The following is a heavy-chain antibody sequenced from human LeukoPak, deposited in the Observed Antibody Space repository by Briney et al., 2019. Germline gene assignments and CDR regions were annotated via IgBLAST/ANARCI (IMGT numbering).Heavy chain of an antibody. D-gene: IGHD3-3*01. J-gene: IGHJ6*03. CDR2: ISSSSSYI. CDR3: ARDSLDDFWSGLTYYYYYMDV. CDR1: GFTFSSYS. V-gene: IGHV3-21*01. Sequence: GGSLRLSCAASGFTFSSYSMNWVRQAPGKGLEWVSSISSSSSYIYYADSVKGRFTISRDNAKNSLYLQMNSLRAEDTAVYYCARDSLDDFWSGLTYYYYYMDVWGKGTTVTVSS.